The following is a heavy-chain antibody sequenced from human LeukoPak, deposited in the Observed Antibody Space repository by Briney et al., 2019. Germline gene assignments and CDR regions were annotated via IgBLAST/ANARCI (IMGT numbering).Heavy chain of an antibody. CDR3: ARASSFPYSYGQGAYYSYYYMDV. Sequence: SETLSLTCTVSGGSISSYYWSWIRQPSGKGLEWIGRIYTSGSTNYNPSLKSRVTMSADTSKNQFSLNLSSVTAADTAVYYCARASSFPYSYGQGAYYSYYYMDVWGKGTTVTVSS. J-gene: IGHJ6*03. D-gene: IGHD5-18*01. V-gene: IGHV4-4*07. CDR2: IYTSGST. CDR1: GGSISSYY.